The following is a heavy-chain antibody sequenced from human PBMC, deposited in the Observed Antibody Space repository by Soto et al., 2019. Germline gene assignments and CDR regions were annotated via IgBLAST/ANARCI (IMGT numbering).Heavy chain of an antibody. CDR3: AGMQDGALAD. Sequence: SQTLSLPGAMSGDGVSSNSASWNWIRQSPSRGLEWLGRTYYRSKWYNEYAVSVKSRITIKPDTSKNQFSLQLNSVIPEDTAVYYCAGMQDGALADWGQESLVTFSS. D-gene: IGHD1-26*01. CDR2: TYYRSKWYN. J-gene: IGHJ4*02. CDR1: GDGVSSNSAS. V-gene: IGHV6-1*01.